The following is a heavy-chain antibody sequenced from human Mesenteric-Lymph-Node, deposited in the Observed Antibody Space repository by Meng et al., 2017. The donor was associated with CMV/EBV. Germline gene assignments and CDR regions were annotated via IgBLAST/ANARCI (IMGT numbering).Heavy chain of an antibody. D-gene: IGHD3-22*01. J-gene: IGHJ6*02. Sequence: ASVKVSCKASGYTFSRYFVHWVRQAPGQGLEWMGWINPNSGVTNYAQMFQGRVTVTRDTSLNTAYLELYRLKSDDTAVYYCARGASRYYYDSNGPGYGMDVWGQGTTVTVSS. CDR1: GYTFSRYF. CDR3: ARGASRYYYDSNGPGYGMDV. CDR2: INPNSGVT. V-gene: IGHV1-2*02.